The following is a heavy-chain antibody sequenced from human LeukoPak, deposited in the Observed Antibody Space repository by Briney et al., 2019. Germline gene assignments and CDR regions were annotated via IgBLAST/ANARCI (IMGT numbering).Heavy chain of an antibody. Sequence: GASVKVSRKASGYTFTSYDINWVRQATGQGLEWMGWMNPNSGNTGYAQKFQGRVTITRDTSISTAYMELSSLRSEDTAVYYCARGGYCSSTSCYMRSPFDPWGQGTLVTVSS. J-gene: IGHJ5*02. CDR2: MNPNSGNT. V-gene: IGHV1-8*03. CDR3: ARGGYCSSTSCYMRSPFDP. CDR1: GYTFTSYD. D-gene: IGHD2-2*02.